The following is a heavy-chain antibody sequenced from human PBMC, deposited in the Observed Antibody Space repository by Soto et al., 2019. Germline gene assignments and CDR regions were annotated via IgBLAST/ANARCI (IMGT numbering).Heavy chain of an antibody. J-gene: IGHJ3*02. CDR3: AKDQGYCSGGSCYGDAFDI. V-gene: IGHV3-30*18. Sequence: QVQLVESGGGVVQPGRSLRLSCAASGFTFSSYGMHWVRQAPGKGLEGVAVISYDGSNKYYADSVKGRFTISRDNSKNTLYLQMNSLRAEDTAVYYCAKDQGYCSGGSCYGDAFDIWGQGTMVTVSS. D-gene: IGHD2-15*01. CDR1: GFTFSSYG. CDR2: ISYDGSNK.